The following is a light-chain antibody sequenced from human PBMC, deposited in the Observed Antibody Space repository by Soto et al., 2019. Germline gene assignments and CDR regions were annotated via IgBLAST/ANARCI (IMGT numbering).Light chain of an antibody. CDR1: QSVSSSY. CDR2: GAS. Sequence: EIGLTQSPGTLSLSPGERATLSCRASQSVSSSYLAWYQQKPGQAPRLLIYGASSRATGIPDRFSGSGSGTDFTLTISRLEPEDFAVYYCQQYGSSRGLTFGGGTKVDIK. J-gene: IGKJ4*01. V-gene: IGKV3-20*01. CDR3: QQYGSSRGLT.